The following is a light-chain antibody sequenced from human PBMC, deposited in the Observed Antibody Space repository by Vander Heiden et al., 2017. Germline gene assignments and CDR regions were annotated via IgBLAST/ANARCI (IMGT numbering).Light chain of an antibody. Sequence: EIVLTQSPATLSLSPGEGATLSCRASQSVSYYLAWYQQRPGQAPRLLIYDASIRAIGIPARFSGRGSGTDFTLTISSLEPEDFAVYYCQQRSEWPRLTFGAGTKVEIK. CDR3: QQRSEWPRLT. CDR1: QSVSYY. J-gene: IGKJ4*01. CDR2: DAS. V-gene: IGKV3-11*01.